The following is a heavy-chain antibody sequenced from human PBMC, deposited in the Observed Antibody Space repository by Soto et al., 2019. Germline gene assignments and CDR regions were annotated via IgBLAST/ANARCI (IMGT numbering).Heavy chain of an antibody. Sequence: EVQLVESGGGLVKPGGSLRLSCAGSGFTFSRYSMHWVRQAPGKGLEWVSSIGTRSDIYYADSVKGRFTISRDNAKNSLSLQMNSLRAEDTGVYYCAREETAWPLAYGFDVWGQGTTVTVSS. D-gene: IGHD2-21*02. CDR1: GFTFSRYS. CDR3: AREETAWPLAYGFDV. CDR2: IGTRSDI. V-gene: IGHV3-21*01. J-gene: IGHJ6*02.